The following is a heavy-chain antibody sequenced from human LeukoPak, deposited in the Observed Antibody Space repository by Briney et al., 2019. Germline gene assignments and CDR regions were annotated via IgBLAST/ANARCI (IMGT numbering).Heavy chain of an antibody. CDR1: GGSISSGGYY. CDR2: IYYSGST. CDR3: ARDDSGSGSLSN. V-gene: IGHV4-31*03. D-gene: IGHD3-10*01. Sequence: SETLSLTCTVSGGSISSGGYYWSWIRQHPGKGLEWIGYIYYSGSTYYNPSLKSRVTISVDTSKNQFSLKLSSVTAADTAVYYCARDDSGSGSLSNWGQGTLVTVSS. J-gene: IGHJ4*02.